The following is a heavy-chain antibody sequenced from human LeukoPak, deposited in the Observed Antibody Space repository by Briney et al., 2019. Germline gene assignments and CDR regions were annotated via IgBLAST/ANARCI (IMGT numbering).Heavy chain of an antibody. V-gene: IGHV3-23*01. CDR1: GFTVSNYA. D-gene: IGHD3-22*01. J-gene: IGHJ4*02. CDR2: FSGSGGRT. Sequence: PGGSLRLSCAASGFTVSNYAMNWVRQAPGKGLQWVSGFSGSGGRTYYADSVKGRFTISRDNSKNSLYLQMNSLRVEDTAVYYCVRVDTSGYYYELSFDYWGQGTLVTVSS. CDR3: VRVDTSGYYYELSFDY.